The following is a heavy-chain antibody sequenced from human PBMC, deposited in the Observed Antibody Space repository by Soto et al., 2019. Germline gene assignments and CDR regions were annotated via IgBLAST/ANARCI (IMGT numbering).Heavy chain of an antibody. CDR1: GFMLSSYE. Sequence: GSLRLACAASGFMLSSYEFNWVRLDPGTGMEWVSYVNVGGDTRHYADSVRGRFTISRDDAKGSLYLQMDSLRVEDTAVYFCARKSPWLSGYIYHGMCVWSRGSSGGVSS. J-gene: IGHJ6*02. V-gene: IGHV3-48*03. CDR2: VNVGGDTR. CDR3: ARKSPWLSGYIYHGMCV. D-gene: IGHD6-19*01.